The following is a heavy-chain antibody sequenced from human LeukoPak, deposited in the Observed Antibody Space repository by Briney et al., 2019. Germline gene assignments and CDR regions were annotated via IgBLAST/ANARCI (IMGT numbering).Heavy chain of an antibody. CDR2: IVVGSGNT. CDR1: GFTFTSSA. CDR3: AAVGRHRNSRNQYYFDY. J-gene: IGHJ4*02. Sequence: SVKVSCKASGFTFTSSAMQWVRQARGQRLEWIGWIVVGSGNTNYAQTFQERVTITRDMSTSTPYMELSSLRYEDTAVYYCAAVGRHRNSRNQYYFDYWGQGTLVTVSS. V-gene: IGHV1-58*02. D-gene: IGHD3-16*02.